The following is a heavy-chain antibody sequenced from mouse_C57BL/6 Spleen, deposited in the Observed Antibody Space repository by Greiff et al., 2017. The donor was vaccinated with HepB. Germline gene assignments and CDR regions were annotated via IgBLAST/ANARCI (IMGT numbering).Heavy chain of an antibody. CDR1: GFTFSDYY. CDR3: ARQETAMDY. V-gene: IGHV5-12*01. J-gene: IGHJ4*01. D-gene: IGHD3-2*01. Sequence: EVKVEESGGGLVQPGGSLKLSCAASGFTFSDYYMYWVRQTPEKRLEWVAYISNGGGSTYYPDTVKGRFTISRDNAKNTLYLQMSRLKSEDTAMYYCARQETAMDYWGQGTSVTVSS. CDR2: ISNGGGST.